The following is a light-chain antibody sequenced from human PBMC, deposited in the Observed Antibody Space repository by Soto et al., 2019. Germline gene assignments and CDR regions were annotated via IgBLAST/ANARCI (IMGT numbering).Light chain of an antibody. V-gene: IGLV1-47*01. CDR3: AAWEDNLSANYV. CDR1: SSNIGTNY. CDR2: RNT. Sequence: QSVLTQPPSASGTPGQRVTISCSGSSSNIGTNYVYWYQQLPGTAPKLLIYRNTQRPSGVPDRFSGSKSGTSASLAISGLRSEDEADYYCAAWEDNLSANYVFGTGTKLTVL. J-gene: IGLJ1*01.